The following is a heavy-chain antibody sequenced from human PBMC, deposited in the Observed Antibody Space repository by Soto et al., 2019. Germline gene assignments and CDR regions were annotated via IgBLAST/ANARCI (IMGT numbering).Heavy chain of an antibody. J-gene: IGHJ4*02. D-gene: IGHD1-1*01. CDR2: IIPIFGTA. CDR1: GCTFSSYA. Sequence: ASVKVSCKASGCTFSSYAISWVRQAPGQGLEWMGGIIPIFGTANYAQKFQGRVTITADESTSTAYMELSSLTSEDTAVYYCARGVVGSWKDGFFDHWGQGTLVTVSS. CDR3: ARGVVGSWKDGFFDH. V-gene: IGHV1-69*13.